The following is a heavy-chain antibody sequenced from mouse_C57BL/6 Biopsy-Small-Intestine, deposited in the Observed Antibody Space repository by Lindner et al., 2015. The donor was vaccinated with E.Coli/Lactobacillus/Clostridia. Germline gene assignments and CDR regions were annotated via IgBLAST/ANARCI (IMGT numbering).Heavy chain of an antibody. CDR2: INPNYGTT. Sequence: VQLQESGPELVKPGASVKISCKASGYSFTDHNMRWVKQSNGKSLEWIGGINPNYGTTSYNQKFKGKATLTVDQSSSTAYMQLSSLTYVDSAVYYCARRDYGSSYSYAMDYWGQGTSVTVSS. CDR1: GYSFTDHN. J-gene: IGHJ4*01. V-gene: IGHV1-39*01. D-gene: IGHD1-1*01. CDR3: ARRDYGSSYSYAMDY.